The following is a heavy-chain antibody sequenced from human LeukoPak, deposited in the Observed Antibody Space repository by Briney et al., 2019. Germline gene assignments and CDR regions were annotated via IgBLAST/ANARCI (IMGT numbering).Heavy chain of an antibody. CDR3: ARDSLPGVGELLTSYYFDY. V-gene: IGHV3-30*03. J-gene: IGHJ4*02. CDR2: ISYDGSNK. CDR1: GFTFSSYG. Sequence: GGSLRLSCAASGFTFSSYGMHWVRQAPGKGLEWVAVISYDGSNKYNADSVKGRFTISRDNSKNTLYLQMNSLRAEDTAVYYCARDSLPGVGELLTSYYFDYWGQGTLVTVSS. D-gene: IGHD1-26*01.